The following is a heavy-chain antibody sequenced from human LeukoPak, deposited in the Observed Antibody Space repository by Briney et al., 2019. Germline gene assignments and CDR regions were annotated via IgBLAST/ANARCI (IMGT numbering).Heavy chain of an antibody. J-gene: IGHJ4*02. Sequence: GGSLRLSCAASGLTLSSYWMSWVRQAPGKGLEWVANIKQDGSEKYYVDSVKGRFTISRDNAKNSLYLQMNSLRAEDTAVYYCARSVSGGFDYWGQGTLVTVSS. CDR2: IKQDGSEK. V-gene: IGHV3-7*01. D-gene: IGHD3-16*01. CDR3: ARSVSGGFDY. CDR1: GLTLSSYW.